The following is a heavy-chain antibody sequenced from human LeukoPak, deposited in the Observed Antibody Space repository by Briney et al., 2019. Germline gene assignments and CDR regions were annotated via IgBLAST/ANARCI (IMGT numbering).Heavy chain of an antibody. CDR1: GYTFTGYY. CDR3: ARVARGRDNSGYYWSWFDP. V-gene: IGHV1-2*02. J-gene: IGHJ5*02. Sequence: ASVKVSCKASGYTFTGYYIHWVRQAPGQGLECMGWINALTGGANYVQKFQGRVTMTRDTSISTAYMELSRLTSDDTAVYYCARVARGRDNSGYYWSWFDPWGQGTLVTVSS. CDR2: INALTGGA. D-gene: IGHD3-22*01.